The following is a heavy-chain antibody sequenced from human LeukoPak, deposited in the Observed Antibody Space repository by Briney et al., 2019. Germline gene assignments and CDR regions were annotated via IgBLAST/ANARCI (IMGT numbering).Heavy chain of an antibody. Sequence: SSETLSLTCTVSGGSISSSSHYWGWIRQPPGKGLEWIGNIHYSGSTHYNPSLKSRVTISVDASKNQLSLKLSSVTAADTAVYYCARHMGGFDYWGQGTLVTVSS. J-gene: IGHJ4*02. CDR1: GGSISSSSHY. CDR2: IHYSGST. V-gene: IGHV4-39*01. CDR3: ARHMGGFDY. D-gene: IGHD3-16*01.